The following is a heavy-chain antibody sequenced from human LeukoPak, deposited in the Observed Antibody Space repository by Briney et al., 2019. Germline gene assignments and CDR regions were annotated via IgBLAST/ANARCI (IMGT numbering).Heavy chain of an antibody. J-gene: IGHJ6*02. D-gene: IGHD4-23*01. CDR2: ISSNGGST. V-gene: IGHV3-64*01. Sequence: PGGSLRLSCAASGFTFSSYAMHWVRQAPGKGLEYVSAISSNGGSTYYANSVKGRFTISRDNSKNTLYLQMGSLRAEDMAVYYCARDVYYGGDRYGMDVWGQGTTVTVSS. CDR3: ARDVYYGGDRYGMDV. CDR1: GFTFSSYA.